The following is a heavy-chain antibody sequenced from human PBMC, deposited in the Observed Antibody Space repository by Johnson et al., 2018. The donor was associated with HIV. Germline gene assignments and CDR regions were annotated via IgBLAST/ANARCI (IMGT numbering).Heavy chain of an antibody. CDR3: AKDRVVQSVGDAFDI. CDR1: GFTFSSYG. D-gene: IGHD2-15*01. J-gene: IGHJ3*02. V-gene: IGHV3-25*04. Sequence: MLLVESGGGVVQPGRSLRVSCAASGFTFSSYGMHWVRQAPGNALEWVGQENRNGGCTHPMDSGEDRFKTSRHHTQNTLHLQANSLRAEDTALYYCAKDRVVQSVGDAFDIWGQGTMVTVSS. CDR2: ENRNGGCT.